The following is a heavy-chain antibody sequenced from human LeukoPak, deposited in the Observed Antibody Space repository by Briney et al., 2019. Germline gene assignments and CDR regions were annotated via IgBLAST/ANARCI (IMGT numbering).Heavy chain of an antibody. Sequence: ASVKVSCKASGYTFTGYYMHWVRQAPGQGLEWMGWINPNSGGTNYAQKFRGRVTMTRDTSISTAYMELSRLRSDDTAVYYCARSKDVWQWLILNWFDPWGQGTLVTVSS. J-gene: IGHJ5*02. CDR2: INPNSGGT. CDR3: ARSKDVWQWLILNWFDP. V-gene: IGHV1-2*02. CDR1: GYTFTGYY. D-gene: IGHD6-19*01.